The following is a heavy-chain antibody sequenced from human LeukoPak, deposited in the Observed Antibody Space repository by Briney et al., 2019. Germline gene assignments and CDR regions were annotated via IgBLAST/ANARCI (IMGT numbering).Heavy chain of an antibody. CDR2: IYYNGST. CDR1: GGSISSSSYY. J-gene: IGHJ4*02. CDR3: ARQVVAVAPLGY. V-gene: IGHV4-61*05. Sequence: PSETLSLTCTVSGGSISSSSYYWSWIRQPTGKGLEWIGYIYYNGSTNYNPSLKSRVTISVDTSKNQFSLKLSSVTAADTAVYYCARQVVAVAPLGYWGQGTLVTVSS. D-gene: IGHD6-19*01.